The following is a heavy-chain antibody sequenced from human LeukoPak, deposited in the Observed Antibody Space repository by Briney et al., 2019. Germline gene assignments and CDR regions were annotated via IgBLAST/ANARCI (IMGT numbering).Heavy chain of an antibody. Sequence: QPGRSLRLSCAASGFTFSSYAMHWVRQAPGKGLEWVAVISYDGSNKYYADSVKGRFTISRDNSKNTLYLQMNSLRAEDTAVYYCARDDSPLMGGNVYWGQGTLVTVPS. CDR2: ISYDGSNK. D-gene: IGHD4-23*01. J-gene: IGHJ4*02. CDR3: ARDDSPLMGGNVY. V-gene: IGHV3-30-3*01. CDR1: GFTFSSYA.